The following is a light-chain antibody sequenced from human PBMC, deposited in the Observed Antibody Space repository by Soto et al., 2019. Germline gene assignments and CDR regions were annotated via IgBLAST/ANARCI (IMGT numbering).Light chain of an antibody. CDR2: DVT. Sequence: QSALTQSPSASGSPGQSVTISCTGTSSDIGGYNSVSWYQQHPGKAPKVMIYDVTKRPSGVPDRFSGSKSGNTASLTVSALQAEDEADYYCQSYDRSLSGSFFGTGTKLTVL. CDR1: SSDIGGYNS. CDR3: QSYDRSLSGSF. J-gene: IGLJ1*01. V-gene: IGLV2-8*01.